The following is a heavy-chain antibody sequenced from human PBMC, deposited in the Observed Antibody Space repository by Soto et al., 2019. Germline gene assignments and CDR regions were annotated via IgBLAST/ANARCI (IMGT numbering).Heavy chain of an antibody. J-gene: IGHJ6*02. CDR1: GYTCTSYG. D-gene: IGHD6-19*01. CDR2: ISAYNGNT. V-gene: IGHV1-18*04. Sequence: XSVKLSCRASGYTCTSYGIILVRQSTGQGLEWMGWISAYNGNTNYAQKLQGRVTMTTDTSTSTAYMELRSLRSDDTAVYYCARDYIAVAGTGYYYYYGMDVWGRGTTVTVS. CDR3: ARDYIAVAGTGYYYYYGMDV.